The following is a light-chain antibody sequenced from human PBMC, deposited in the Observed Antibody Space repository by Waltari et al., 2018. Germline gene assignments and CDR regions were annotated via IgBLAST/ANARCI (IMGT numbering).Light chain of an antibody. Sequence: QSALTQPASVSGSPGQSITIPCIGTGSAVGNYNYFYWYQCHPGRAPKLMIYDVTERPSGVSDRFSGSKSGNTASLTISGLQTEDEAFYYCSSYTSDSTIVFGGGTRLTVL. V-gene: IGLV2-14*03. CDR3: SSYTSDSTIV. CDR1: GSAVGNYNY. CDR2: DVT. J-gene: IGLJ3*02.